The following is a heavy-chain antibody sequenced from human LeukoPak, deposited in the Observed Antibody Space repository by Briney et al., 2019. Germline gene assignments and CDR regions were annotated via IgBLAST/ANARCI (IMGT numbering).Heavy chain of an antibody. CDR2: ISSTTVYI. Sequence: GGSLRLSCAASGFTFSSYTMNWVRQAPGKGLEWVSSISSTTVYIFYAASVKGRFTISRDNAKNSLFLHMNSPRAEDTAIYYCARGDDVGFDFWGQGTLVTVSS. D-gene: IGHD1-1*01. V-gene: IGHV3-21*01. J-gene: IGHJ4*02. CDR3: ARGDDVGFDF. CDR1: GFTFSSYT.